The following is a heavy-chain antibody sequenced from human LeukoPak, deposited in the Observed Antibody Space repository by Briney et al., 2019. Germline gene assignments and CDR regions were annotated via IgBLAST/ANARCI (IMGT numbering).Heavy chain of an antibody. CDR1: GFTFSSYG. V-gene: IGHV3-30*18. CDR3: AKDFSQVGNYDILTGYYAY. J-gene: IGHJ4*02. Sequence: GGSLRLSCAASGFTFSSYGMHWVRQAPGKGLEWVAVISYDGSNEYYADSVKGRFTISRDNSKNTLYLQMNSLRAEDTAVYYCAKDFSQVGNYDILTGYYAYWGQGTLVTVSS. D-gene: IGHD3-9*01. CDR2: ISYDGSNE.